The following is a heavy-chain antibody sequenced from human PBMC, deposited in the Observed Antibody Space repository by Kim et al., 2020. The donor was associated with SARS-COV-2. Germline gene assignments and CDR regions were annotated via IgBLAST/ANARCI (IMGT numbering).Heavy chain of an antibody. Sequence: SETLSLTCAVYGGSFSGYYWSWIRQPPGKGLEWIGEINHSGSTNYNPSLKSRVTISVDTSKNQFSLKLSSVTAADTAVYYCARALDCSSTSCYSGGYYYYYMDVWGKGTTVTVSS. CDR2: INHSGST. D-gene: IGHD2-2*01. V-gene: IGHV4-34*01. CDR3: ARALDCSSTSCYSGGYYYYYMDV. CDR1: GGSFSGYY. J-gene: IGHJ6*03.